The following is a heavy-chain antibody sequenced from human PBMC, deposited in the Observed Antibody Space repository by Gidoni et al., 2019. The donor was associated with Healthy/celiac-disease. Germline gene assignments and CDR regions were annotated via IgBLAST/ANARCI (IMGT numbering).Heavy chain of an antibody. Sequence: QAQLQVSGPGPAKPSQTLSLTCTVSGGSISSGSYSWNWIRQPSGRGLEWMWRIYTSGSTNYNPSHKSGVTISVDTSKSQFSLKLSSLTAADTAVYCCARAYSSLSPYDYWGQGTRVTVSS. CDR3: ARAYSSLSPYDY. J-gene: IGHJ4*02. CDR2: IYTSGST. V-gene: IGHV4-61*02. D-gene: IGHD6-6*01. CDR1: GGSISSGSYS.